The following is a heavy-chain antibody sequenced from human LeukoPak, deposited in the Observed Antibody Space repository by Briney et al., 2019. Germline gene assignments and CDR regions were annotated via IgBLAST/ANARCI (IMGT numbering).Heavy chain of an antibody. CDR1: GFSVRGSF. Sequence: GGSLRLSCAASGFSVRGSFMNWVRQAPGKGLEWVSLLSNTENSFYADSVKGRFTLSRDISNNTLYLHMHSLRGEDTAVYFCARAIGVVDCGTQTCYPYHFDKWGRGTLVTVSS. V-gene: IGHV3-66*01. D-gene: IGHD2-21*01. CDR3: ARAIGVVDCGTQTCYPYHFDK. J-gene: IGHJ4*02. CDR2: LSNTENS.